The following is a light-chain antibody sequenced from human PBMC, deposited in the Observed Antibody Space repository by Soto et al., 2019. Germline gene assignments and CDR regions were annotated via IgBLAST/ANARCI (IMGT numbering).Light chain of an antibody. CDR1: QSISYY. V-gene: IGKV3-11*01. Sequence: EVLLTQSPATLSLSPGERATLSCRAGQSISYYVAWYQQKPGQAPRLLIYDASTRATDIPARFSGRGSGTDFTLTISSLVPDDFAVYYCQYGGAFGPGTKVEIK. CDR2: DAS. J-gene: IGKJ3*01. CDR3: QYGGA.